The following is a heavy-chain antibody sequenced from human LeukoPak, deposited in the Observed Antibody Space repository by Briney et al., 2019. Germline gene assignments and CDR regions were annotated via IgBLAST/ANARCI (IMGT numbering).Heavy chain of an antibody. V-gene: IGHV3-74*01. CDR1: RFTFSSYW. CDR2: INSDGSST. Sequence: PGGSLRLSCAASRFTFSSYWMHWVRQAPGKGLVWVSPINSDGSSTSYADSVKGRFTISRDNAKNTLSLQMNSLRAEDTAGYYCARVGGSNAFDIWGQGTTVTVSS. D-gene: IGHD1-26*01. CDR3: ARVGGSNAFDI. J-gene: IGHJ3*02.